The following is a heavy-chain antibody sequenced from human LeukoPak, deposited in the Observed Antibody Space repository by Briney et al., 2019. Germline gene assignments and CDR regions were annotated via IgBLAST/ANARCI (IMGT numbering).Heavy chain of an antibody. CDR3: ARDLGYYRADY. CDR1: GFTFSSYW. J-gene: IGHJ4*02. Sequence: GGSLRLSCAASGFTFSSYWMSWVRQAPGKGREWVANIKGDGSDNHYVDSVRGRFTISRDNPKNSLYLQMNSLRAEDTAVYYCARDLGYYRADYWGQGTLVTVSS. V-gene: IGHV3-7*04. CDR2: IKGDGSDN. D-gene: IGHD1-26*01.